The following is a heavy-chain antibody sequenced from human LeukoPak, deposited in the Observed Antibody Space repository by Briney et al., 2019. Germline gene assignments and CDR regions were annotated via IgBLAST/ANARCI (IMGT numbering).Heavy chain of an antibody. V-gene: IGHV3-49*04. J-gene: IGHJ3*02. Sequence: GGPLRLSCTASGFTFGDYAMSWVRQAPGKGLEWVGFIRSKAYGGTTEYAASVKGRFTISRDDSKSIAYLQMNSLKTEDTAVYYCTRLQMTYDFWSGYNDAFDIWGQGTMVTVSS. D-gene: IGHD3-3*01. CDR2: IRSKAYGGTT. CDR1: GFTFGDYA. CDR3: TRLQMTYDFWSGYNDAFDI.